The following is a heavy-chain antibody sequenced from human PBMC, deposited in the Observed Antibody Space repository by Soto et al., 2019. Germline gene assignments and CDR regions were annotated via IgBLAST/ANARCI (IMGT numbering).Heavy chain of an antibody. Sequence: QVQLQESGPGLVKPSQTLSLTCTVSGGSISRGGYYWSWIRQHPGKGLEWIGYIYYSGSTYYNPSLKSRVSISIDTSQNQFSLRLSSVTAADTAVYYCARGIQLWPVDVWGQGTTVTVSS. CDR2: IYYSGST. D-gene: IGHD5-18*01. V-gene: IGHV4-31*03. CDR1: GGSISRGGYY. J-gene: IGHJ6*02. CDR3: ARGIQLWPVDV.